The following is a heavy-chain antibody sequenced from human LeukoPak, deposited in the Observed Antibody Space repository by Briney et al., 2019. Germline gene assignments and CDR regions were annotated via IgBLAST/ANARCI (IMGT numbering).Heavy chain of an antibody. CDR2: ISAYNGNT. Sequence: ASVKVSCKASGYTLTSYGISWVRQAPGQGLEWMGWISAYNGNTNYAQKLQGRVTMTTDTSTSTAYMELRSLRSDDTAVYYCARDYSSSWYYYYGMDVWGQGTTVTVSS. D-gene: IGHD6-13*01. J-gene: IGHJ6*02. CDR1: GYTLTSYG. V-gene: IGHV1-18*01. CDR3: ARDYSSSWYYYYGMDV.